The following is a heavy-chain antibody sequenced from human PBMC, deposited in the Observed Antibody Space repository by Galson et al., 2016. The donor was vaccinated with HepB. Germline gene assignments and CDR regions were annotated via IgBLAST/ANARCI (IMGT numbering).Heavy chain of an antibody. Sequence: SLRLSCAASGFTFSNYDMSWVRQAPGKALEWVSSISRSADNTYYADSVKGRFTISRDNSKNTLNLQMDSLTAEDTAVYYCAKAMSYMGPYWYFDLWGRGTLVTVSS. CDR3: AKAMSYMGPYWYFDL. CDR1: GFTFSNYD. D-gene: IGHD3-10*01. V-gene: IGHV3-23*01. J-gene: IGHJ2*01. CDR2: ISRSADNT.